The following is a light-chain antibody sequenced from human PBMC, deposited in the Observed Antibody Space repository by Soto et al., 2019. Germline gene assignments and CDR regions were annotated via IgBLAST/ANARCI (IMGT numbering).Light chain of an antibody. CDR2: DAS. J-gene: IGKJ5*01. CDR1: QSVGRS. V-gene: IGKV3-11*01. CDR3: QQYGSLIT. Sequence: VLTQSPATLSLSPGEIATLSCWASQSVGRSLAWYQQKPGQAPRLLINDASNRATGIPARFGGSGSGTDFTLTISRLEPEDFAVYYCQQYGSLITFGQGTRLEIK.